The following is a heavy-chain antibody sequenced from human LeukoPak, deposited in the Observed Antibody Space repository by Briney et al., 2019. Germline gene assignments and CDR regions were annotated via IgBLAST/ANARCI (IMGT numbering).Heavy chain of an antibody. CDR2: INMYTANP. Sequence: GASVKVSCKASGYTFTNYTINWVRLVPGQGLEWMGWINMYTANPAYAQGFTERFVFSLDTSVTTAYLQISNLKTEDTAVYYCARHDNDDDFDYWGQGTLVTVSS. J-gene: IGHJ4*02. V-gene: IGHV7-4-1*02. CDR1: GYTFTNYT. D-gene: IGHD3-16*01. CDR3: ARHDNDDDFDY.